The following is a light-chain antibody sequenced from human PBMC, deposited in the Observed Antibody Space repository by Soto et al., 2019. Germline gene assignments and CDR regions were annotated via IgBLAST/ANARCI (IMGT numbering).Light chain of an antibody. V-gene: IGKV3-20*01. J-gene: IGKJ4*01. CDR2: GAS. CDR1: QSVSSTY. CDR3: QQYESSPTT. Sequence: EIVLTQSPGTLSLSPGERATLSCRASQSVSSTYLAWYQQKPGQAPRLLIYGASSRATGIPDRFSGSGSGTDFTLTISRLEPEDFAVYYCQQYESSPTTLGGGNKVEIK.